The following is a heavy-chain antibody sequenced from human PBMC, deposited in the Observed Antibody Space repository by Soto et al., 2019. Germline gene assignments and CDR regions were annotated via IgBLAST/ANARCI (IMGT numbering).Heavy chain of an antibody. J-gene: IGHJ4*02. CDR1: GGSISSGGYS. CDR2: IYHSGST. CDR3: ASHGILGRGYFDY. V-gene: IGHV4-30-2*01. D-gene: IGHD3-10*01. Sequence: NPSETLSLTCAVSGGSISSGGYSWSWIRQPPGKGLEWIGYIYHSGSTYYNPSLKSRVTISVDRSKNQFSLKLSSVTAADTAVYYCASHGILGRGYFDYWGQGTLVTVSS.